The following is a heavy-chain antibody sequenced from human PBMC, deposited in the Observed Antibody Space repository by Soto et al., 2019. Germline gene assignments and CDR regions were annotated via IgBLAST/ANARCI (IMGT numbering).Heavy chain of an antibody. CDR1: GFTFDDYA. V-gene: IGHV3-9*01. CDR3: EKDRSITIFGVVITNYYYMDV. D-gene: IGHD3-3*01. Sequence: EVQLVESGGGLVQPGRSLRLSCAASGFTFDDYAMHWVRQAPGKGLEWVSGISWNSGSIGYADSVTGRFTISRDNAKNALYLQMNSLRAEDTALYYCEKDRSITIFGVVITNYYYMDVWGKGTTVTVSS. CDR2: ISWNSGSI. J-gene: IGHJ6*03.